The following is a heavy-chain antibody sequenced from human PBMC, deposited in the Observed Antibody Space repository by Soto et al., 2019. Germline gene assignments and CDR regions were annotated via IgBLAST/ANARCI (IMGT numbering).Heavy chain of an antibody. CDR2: IIPILGIA. V-gene: IGHV1-69*02. CDR3: ALWVAPKRDYYYYYYMDV. CDR1: GGTFSSYT. Sequence: QVQLVQSGAEVKKPGSSVKVSCKASGGTFSSYTISWVRQAPGQGLEWMGRIIPILGIANYAQKFQGRVTITADKSTSTAYMGLSSLRSEDTAVYYCALWVAPKRDYYYYYYMDVWGKGTTVTVSS. J-gene: IGHJ6*03. D-gene: IGHD2-15*01.